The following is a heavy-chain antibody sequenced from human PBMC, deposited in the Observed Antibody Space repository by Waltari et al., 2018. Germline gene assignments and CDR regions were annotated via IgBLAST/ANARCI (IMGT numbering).Heavy chain of an antibody. J-gene: IGHJ4*01. CDR3: AREYCGGDCRLFDY. V-gene: IGHV1-2*02. D-gene: IGHD2-21*02. CDR2: INPNGGAT. CDR1: RDAITEHY. Sequence: LVQSGSEVIKPGASVKVSCKVSRDAITEHYIHWVRQAPGQGLEGMGWINPNGGATNYARNFRGRITVTWDTSATTSSMGLSGLRSDDTAVYYCAREYCGGDCRLFDYWGQGTLVTVSS.